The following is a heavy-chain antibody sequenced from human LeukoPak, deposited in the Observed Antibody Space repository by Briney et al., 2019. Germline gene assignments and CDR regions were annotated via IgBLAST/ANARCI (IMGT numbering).Heavy chain of an antibody. V-gene: IGHV4-39*01. CDR2: IYYSGST. Sequence: PSETLSLTCTVSGGSISSSSYYWGWIRQPPGKGLEWIGSIYYSGSTYYNPSLKSRVTISVDTSKNQFSLKLSSVTAADTAVYYCARGRLAYYGSGSYYKAGNFDYWGQGTLVTVSS. J-gene: IGHJ4*02. D-gene: IGHD3-10*01. CDR3: ARGRLAYYGSGSYYKAGNFDY. CDR1: GGSISSSSYY.